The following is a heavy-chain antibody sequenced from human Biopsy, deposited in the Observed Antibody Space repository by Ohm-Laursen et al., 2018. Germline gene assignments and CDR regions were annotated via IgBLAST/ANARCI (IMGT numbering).Heavy chain of an antibody. J-gene: IGHJ3*02. CDR1: GFKFDDYA. D-gene: IGHD2-15*01. V-gene: IGHV3-9*01. CDR2: ISWNSVGI. Sequence: SLRLSCAASGFKFDDYAMHWVRQTPGKGLEWVSGISWNSVGIGYADSVKGRFTISSDNAKNFLYLEMNNLRPEDTALYYCAKIHCSGGSCYPNAFDMWGHGTRVTVS. CDR3: AKIHCSGGSCYPNAFDM.